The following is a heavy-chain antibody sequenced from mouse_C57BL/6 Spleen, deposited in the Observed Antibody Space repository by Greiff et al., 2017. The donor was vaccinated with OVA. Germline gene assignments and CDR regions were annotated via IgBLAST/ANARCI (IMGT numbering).Heavy chain of an antibody. V-gene: IGHV5-16*01. CDR2: INYDGSST. D-gene: IGHD4-1*01. Sequence: DVQLVESEGGLVQPGSSMKLSCTASGFTFSDYYMAWVRQVPEKGLEWVANINYDGSSTYYLDSLKSRFIISRDNAKNILYLQMSSLKSEDTATYYCARDRELGEWYFDVWGTGTTVTVSS. CDR3: ARDRELGEWYFDV. CDR1: GFTFSDYY. J-gene: IGHJ1*03.